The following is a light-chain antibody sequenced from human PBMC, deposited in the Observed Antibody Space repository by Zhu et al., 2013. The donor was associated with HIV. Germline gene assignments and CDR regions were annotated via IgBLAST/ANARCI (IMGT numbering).Light chain of an antibody. J-gene: IGKJ3*01. CDR1: QSVSTW. Sequence: DIHMTQSPSSLSASVGDRVTITCLASQSVSTWLAWYQQKPGKAPKLLIYKTSTLESGVPSRFSASGSGTEFTLTISSLQPDDFATYYCQQYDSYLPFTFGPGTKVDIK. V-gene: IGKV1-5*03. CDR2: KTS. CDR3: QQYDSYLPFT.